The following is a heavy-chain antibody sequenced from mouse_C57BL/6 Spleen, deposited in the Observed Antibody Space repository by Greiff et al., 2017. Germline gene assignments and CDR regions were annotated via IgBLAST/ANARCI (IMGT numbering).Heavy chain of an antibody. CDR1: GFTFSAYG. CDR2: ISSGSSTI. V-gene: IGHV5-17*01. CDR3: ARGGSFITTVVATNFGD. D-gene: IGHD1-1*01. J-gene: IGHJ2*01. Sequence: EVKLVESGGGLVKPGGSLKLSCAASGFTFSAYGMHWVRQAPEKGLEWVAYISSGSSTIYYADTVKGRFTITRDNAKNTLFLQMTSLRSEDTAMYYCARGGSFITTVVATNFGDWGQGTTLTVSS.